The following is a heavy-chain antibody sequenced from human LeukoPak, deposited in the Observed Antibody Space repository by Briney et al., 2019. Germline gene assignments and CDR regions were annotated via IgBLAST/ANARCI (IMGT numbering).Heavy chain of an antibody. CDR2: ISGSGGST. J-gene: IGHJ4*02. Sequence: PGXSLRLSCAASGFTFSSYAMSWVRQAPGKGLEWVSAISGSGGSTYYADSVKGRFTISRENSKETLYLQMNSLRAEDTAVYYCAKGYYDYVWGSYYFDYWGQGTLVTVSS. CDR3: AKGYYDYVWGSYYFDY. CDR1: GFTFSSYA. V-gene: IGHV3-23*01. D-gene: IGHD3-16*01.